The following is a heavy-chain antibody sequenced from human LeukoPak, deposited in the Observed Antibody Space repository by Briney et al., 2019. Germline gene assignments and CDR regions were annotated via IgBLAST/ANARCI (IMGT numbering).Heavy chain of an antibody. CDR1: GFTFSSYS. CDR3: AKVAVVQCCDYYVDH. J-gene: IGHJ4*02. D-gene: IGHD4-17*01. CDR2: ITYDESEK. V-gene: IGHV3-30*18. Sequence: GGSLRLSCAASGFTFSSYSMHWVRQAPGKGLEGLAEITYDESEKYSADFVKGRFTISRDNSKNTMSLQMDSLTTEDTAVYYCAKVAVVQCCDYYVDHWGQGTLVIVSS.